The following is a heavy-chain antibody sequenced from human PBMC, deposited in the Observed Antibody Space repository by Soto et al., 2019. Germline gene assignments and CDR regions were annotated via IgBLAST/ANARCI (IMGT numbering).Heavy chain of an antibody. CDR1: GFTFSSND. CDR2: IYSGGST. CDR3: ATRPLLPGAP. Sequence: EVQLVESGGGLIQPGGSLRLSCAASGFTFSSNDMNWVRQAPGKGLEWVSLIYSGGSTYYADSVKGRFTISRDNSKNTLYLQRSSLRAEDTDVYYCATRPLLPGAPWGQGTMVTVSS. J-gene: IGHJ3*01. V-gene: IGHV3-53*01. D-gene: IGHD3-22*01.